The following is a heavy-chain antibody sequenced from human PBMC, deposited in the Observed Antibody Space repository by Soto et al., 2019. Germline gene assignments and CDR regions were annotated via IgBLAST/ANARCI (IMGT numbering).Heavy chain of an antibody. D-gene: IGHD4-17*01. CDR1: GFTFSNYG. CDR2: IWYDGSNK. V-gene: IGHV3-33*01. J-gene: IGHJ4*02. CDR3: ARDRDPMTTVTEIGC. Sequence: QVQLVESGGGVVQPERSLRLSCAASGFTFSNYGMHWVRQAPGKGLEWVAVIWYDGSNKYYGDSVKGRFTISRDNSKNTLYLQMNSLRGEDMAVYYCARDRDPMTTVTEIGCWGQGTLVTVSS.